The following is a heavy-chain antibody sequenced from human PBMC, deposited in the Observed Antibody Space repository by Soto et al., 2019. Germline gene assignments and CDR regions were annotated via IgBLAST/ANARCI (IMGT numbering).Heavy chain of an antibody. J-gene: IGHJ5*02. Sequence: LRLSCAASGFTFSSYSMNWVRQAPGKGLEWVSSISSSSTYIYYADSVKGRFTISRDNARNSLYLHMNSLRAEDTAVYYCAGGGQLDPWGQGTLVTVSS. CDR2: ISSSSTYI. V-gene: IGHV3-21*01. CDR3: AGGGQLDP. D-gene: IGHD1-26*01. CDR1: GFTFSSYS.